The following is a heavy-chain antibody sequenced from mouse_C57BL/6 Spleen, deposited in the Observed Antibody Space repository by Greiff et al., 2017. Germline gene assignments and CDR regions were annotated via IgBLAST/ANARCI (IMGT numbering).Heavy chain of an antibody. Sequence: VQLQQSGAELVKPGASVKISCKASGYAFSSYWMNWVKQRPGKGLEWIGQIYPGDGDTNYNGKFKGKATLTADKSSSTAYMQLISLTSEDSAVYFCAREHYYGSSGDWYFDVWGTGTTVTVSS. CDR1: GYAFSSYW. V-gene: IGHV1-80*01. J-gene: IGHJ1*03. CDR2: IYPGDGDT. CDR3: AREHYYGSSGDWYFDV. D-gene: IGHD1-1*01.